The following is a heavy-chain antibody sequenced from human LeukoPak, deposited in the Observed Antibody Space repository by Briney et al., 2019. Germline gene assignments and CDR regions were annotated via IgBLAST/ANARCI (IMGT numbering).Heavy chain of an antibody. CDR1: GGSFSGYY. D-gene: IGHD5-18*01. CDR2: INHSGST. CDR3: ATYYPSGYSYGYGDYFDY. Sequence: PSETLSLTCAVYGGSFSGYYWSWIRQPPGKGLEWIGEINHSGSTNYNPPLKSRVTISVDTSKNQFSLKLSSVTAADTAVYYCATYYPSGYSYGYGDYFDYWGQGTLVTVSS. J-gene: IGHJ4*02. V-gene: IGHV4-34*01.